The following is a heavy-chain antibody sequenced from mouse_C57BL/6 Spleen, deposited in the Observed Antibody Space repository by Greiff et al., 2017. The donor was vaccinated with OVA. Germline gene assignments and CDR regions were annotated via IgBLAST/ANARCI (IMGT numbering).Heavy chain of an antibody. Sequence: QVQLQQSGAELVRPGSSVKLSCKASGYTFTSYWMDWVKQRPGQGLEWIGNIYPSDSETHYNQKFKDKATLTVDKSSSTAYMQLSSLTSEDSAVYYCARSGRLRQAYWGQGTLVTVSA. CDR2: IYPSDSET. CDR1: GYTFTSYW. D-gene: IGHD2-4*01. J-gene: IGHJ3*01. CDR3: ARSGRLRQAY. V-gene: IGHV1-61*01.